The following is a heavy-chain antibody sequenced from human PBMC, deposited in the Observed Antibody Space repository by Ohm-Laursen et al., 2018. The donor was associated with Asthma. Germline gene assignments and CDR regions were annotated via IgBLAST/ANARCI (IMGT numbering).Heavy chain of an antibody. J-gene: IGHJ5*02. CDR2: INTDGSTT. Sequence: SLRLSCTASGFTFSSYAMSWVRQAPGKGLVWVSRINTDGSTTTYADSVRGRFTISRDNAKNTLYLQMSSLRAEDTAVYYCARETGNWFDPWGQGTLVTVSS. CDR3: ARETGNWFDP. D-gene: IGHD1-14*01. V-gene: IGHV3-74*01. CDR1: GFTFSSYA.